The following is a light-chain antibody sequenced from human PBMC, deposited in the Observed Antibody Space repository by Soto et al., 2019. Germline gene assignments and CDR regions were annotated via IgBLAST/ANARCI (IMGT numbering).Light chain of an antibody. V-gene: IGKV3-20*01. J-gene: IGKJ2*01. CDR1: QSVSSSY. Sequence: EIVLTQSPGTLSLSPGERATLSCRASQSVSSSYLAWYQQKPGQAPRLLIYGASSRATGIPDRFSGSGSGTDCTLTISRLEPEDFAVYYCQQYGSSRYTFVQGTKLEIK. CDR2: GAS. CDR3: QQYGSSRYT.